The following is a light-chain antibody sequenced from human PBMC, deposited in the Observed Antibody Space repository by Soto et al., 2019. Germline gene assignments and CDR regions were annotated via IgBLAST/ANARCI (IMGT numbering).Light chain of an antibody. CDR2: DVS. J-gene: IGKJ1*01. Sequence: DIQMTQSTSTLSASEGARVTITFRASQSISSWLAWYQQKPGKAPKLLIYDVSSLQSGVPSRFSGSGSGTEFTLTISSLQPDDFATYYCQQYNSYSWTFGQGTKVDIK. CDR1: QSISSW. V-gene: IGKV1-5*01. CDR3: QQYNSYSWT.